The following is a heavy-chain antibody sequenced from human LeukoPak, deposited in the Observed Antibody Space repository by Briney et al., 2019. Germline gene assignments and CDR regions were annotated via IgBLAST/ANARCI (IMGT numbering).Heavy chain of an antibody. Sequence: SETLSLTCTVSGGSISSYYWSWIRQPPGKGLEWIGYIYYSGSTNYNPSLKSRVTISVDTSKNQFSLKLSSVTAADTAMYYCARERGWSHFDYWGQGTLLTVSS. CDR1: GGSISSYY. V-gene: IGHV4-59*01. J-gene: IGHJ4*02. CDR2: IYYSGST. D-gene: IGHD2-15*01. CDR3: ARERGWSHFDY.